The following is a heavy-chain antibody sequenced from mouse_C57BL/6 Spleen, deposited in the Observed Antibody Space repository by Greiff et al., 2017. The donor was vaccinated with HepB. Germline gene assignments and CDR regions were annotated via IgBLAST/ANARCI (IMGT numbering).Heavy chain of an antibody. CDR1: GYAFSSSW. CDR2: IYPGDGDT. Sequence: VKLQQSGPELVKPGASVKISCKASGYAFSSSWMNWVKQRPGKGLEWIGRIYPGDGDTNYNGKFKGKATLTADKSSSTAYMQLSSLTSEDSAVYFCARKLTGYAMDYWGQGTSVTVSS. D-gene: IGHD4-1*01. CDR3: ARKLTGYAMDY. J-gene: IGHJ4*01. V-gene: IGHV1-82*01.